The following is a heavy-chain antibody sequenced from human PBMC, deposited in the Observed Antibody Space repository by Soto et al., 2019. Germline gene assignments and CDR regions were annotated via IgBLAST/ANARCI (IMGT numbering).Heavy chain of an antibody. Sequence: VASVKVSCKASGYTFTSYYMHWVRQAPGQGLEWMGIINPSGGSTSYAQKFQGRVTMTRDTSTSTVYMELSSLRSEDTAVYYRARDHLRIAASPDAFDIWGQGTMVTVSS. CDR3: ARDHLRIAASPDAFDI. J-gene: IGHJ3*02. V-gene: IGHV1-46*01. CDR2: INPSGGST. CDR1: GYTFTSYY. D-gene: IGHD6-25*01.